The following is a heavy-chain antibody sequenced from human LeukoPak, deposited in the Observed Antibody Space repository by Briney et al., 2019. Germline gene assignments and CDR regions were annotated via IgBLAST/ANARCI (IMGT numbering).Heavy chain of an antibody. Sequence: SETLSLTCTVSGGSISSYYWSWIRQPPGKGLEWIGYIYYSGSTDYNPSLKSRVTISVDTSKNQFSLKLSSVTAADTAVYYCASHYYDFWSGYPEPSFDYWGQGTLVTVSS. V-gene: IGHV4-59*12. J-gene: IGHJ4*02. CDR3: ASHYYDFWSGYPEPSFDY. CDR2: IYYSGST. CDR1: GGSISSYY. D-gene: IGHD3-3*01.